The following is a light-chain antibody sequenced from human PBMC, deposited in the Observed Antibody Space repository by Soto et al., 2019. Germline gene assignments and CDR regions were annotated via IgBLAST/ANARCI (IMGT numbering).Light chain of an antibody. CDR1: SSNIGSNT. Sequence: QSVLTQPPSASGTPGQRVTISCSGSSSNIGSNTVNWYQQLPGTAPKLLIYSNNQRPSGVPDRFSGSKSGTSASLAISGLQSEDEADYYSAAWDDSLNGSVVFGGGTKLTVL. CDR2: SNN. CDR3: AAWDDSLNGSVV. J-gene: IGLJ2*01. V-gene: IGLV1-44*01.